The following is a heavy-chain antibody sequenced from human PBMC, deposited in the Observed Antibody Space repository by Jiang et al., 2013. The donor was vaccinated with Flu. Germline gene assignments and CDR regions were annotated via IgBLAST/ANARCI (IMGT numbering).Heavy chain of an antibody. CDR3: ARHAFGELVYPPVYYGVDV. D-gene: IGHD3-10*01. J-gene: IGHJ6*02. V-gene: IGHV4-39*01. CDR1: GGSIRSSTNY. CDR2: IFYSGSY. Sequence: QLVESGPGLVKPSETLSLTCSVSGGSIRSSTNYWGWIRQPPGKGLEWIGTIFYSGSYYYNPSLKSRVTISIDTYKNQFSLKVNSVTAADTAVYYCARHAFGELVYPPVYYGVDVWGQGTTVTVSS.